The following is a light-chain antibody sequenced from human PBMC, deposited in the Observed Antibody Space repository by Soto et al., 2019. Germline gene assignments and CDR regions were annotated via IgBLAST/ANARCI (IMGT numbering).Light chain of an antibody. J-gene: IGKJ5*01. CDR1: QDISSY. Sequence: DIQLTQSPSSLSSSIGDRVTITCRASQDISSYLNWYQQKPGRAPNLLIYGASTLQGGVPSRFSGRASRTEFTLTISGLQPEDVANYYCQQTYRSVTFGQGTRLE. V-gene: IGKV1-39*01. CDR3: QQTYRSVT. CDR2: GAS.